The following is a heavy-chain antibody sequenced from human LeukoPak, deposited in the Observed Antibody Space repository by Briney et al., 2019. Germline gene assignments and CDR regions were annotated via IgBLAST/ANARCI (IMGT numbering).Heavy chain of an antibody. Sequence: PGGSLRLSCAASGFTFNYYGMHWVRQAPGKGLEWVAVIWYDGNNKYYAVSVKGRFTISRDNSKNTLYLQMNSLRAEDTAVYYCARDRVGATDYFDYWGQGTLVTVSS. J-gene: IGHJ4*02. CDR2: IWYDGNNK. D-gene: IGHD1-26*01. CDR1: GFTFNYYG. V-gene: IGHV3-33*01. CDR3: ARDRVGATDYFDY.